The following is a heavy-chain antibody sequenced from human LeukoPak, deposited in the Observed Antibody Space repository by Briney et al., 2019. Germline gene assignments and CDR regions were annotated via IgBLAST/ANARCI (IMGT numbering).Heavy chain of an antibody. Sequence: GSLRLSCAASGFTFSSYGMHWVRQAPGKGLEWVAVISYDGSNKYYADSVKGRFTISRDNSKNTLYLQMNSLRAEDTAVYYCAKRGDSSDFDYWGQGTLVTVSS. CDR1: GFTFSSYG. V-gene: IGHV3-30*18. CDR3: AKRGDSSDFDY. CDR2: ISYDGSNK. D-gene: IGHD3-22*01. J-gene: IGHJ4*02.